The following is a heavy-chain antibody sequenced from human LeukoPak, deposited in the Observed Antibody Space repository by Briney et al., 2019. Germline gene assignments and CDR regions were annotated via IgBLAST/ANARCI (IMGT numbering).Heavy chain of an antibody. J-gene: IGHJ3*02. CDR1: GGSISSYY. D-gene: IGHD6-6*01. CDR3: ARVTYSSSSISVDAFDI. V-gene: IGHV4-4*07. CDR2: IYTSGST. Sequence: AETLSLTCTVSGGSISSYYWSWIRQCAGKGLEWISPIYTSGSTNYNPSLKSRVTMSVETSKNQFSLKLSSVTAADTAVYYCARVTYSSSSISVDAFDIWGQGTMVTVSS.